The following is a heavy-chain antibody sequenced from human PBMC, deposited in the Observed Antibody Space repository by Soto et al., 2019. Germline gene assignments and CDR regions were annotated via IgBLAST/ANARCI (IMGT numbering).Heavy chain of an antibody. V-gene: IGHV1-3*01. CDR2: INAGNGNT. Sequence: QVQLVQSGAEVKKPGASVKVSCKASGYTFTSYAMHWVRQAPGQRLEWMGWINAGNGNTKYSQKFQGRVTITRDISASTAYMELSSLRSEDTAVYYCAILHLTRIPSPWGQGTLVTVSS. CDR1: GYTFTSYA. D-gene: IGHD3-10*01. CDR3: AILHLTRIPSP. J-gene: IGHJ5*02.